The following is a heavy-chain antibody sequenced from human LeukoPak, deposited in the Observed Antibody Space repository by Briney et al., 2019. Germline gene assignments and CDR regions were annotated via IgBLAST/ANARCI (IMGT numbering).Heavy chain of an antibody. CDR1: GFTVSSNY. CDR2: IYSGGST. Sequence: TGGSLRLSCAASGFTVSSNYMSWVRQAPGKGLEWVSVIYSGGSTYYADSVKGRFTISRDNSKNTLYLQMNSLRAEDTAVYYCARDDRYSSSSDYWGQGTLVTVSS. J-gene: IGHJ4*02. CDR3: ARDDRYSSSSDY. D-gene: IGHD6-13*01. V-gene: IGHV3-53*01.